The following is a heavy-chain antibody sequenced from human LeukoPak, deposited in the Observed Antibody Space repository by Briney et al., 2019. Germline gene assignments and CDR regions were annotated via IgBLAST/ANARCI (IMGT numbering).Heavy chain of an antibody. Sequence: PGRSLRLSCAASGFTFSSYAMHWVRQAPGKGLEWVAVISYDGSNKYYADSVKGRFTISRDNSKNTLFLQMNSLRAEDTEDTGVYYCARGGFGSGRTRHFDYWGQGTRVTVSS. CDR2: ISYDGSNK. J-gene: IGHJ4*02. V-gene: IGHV3-30-3*01. CDR1: GFTFSSYA. D-gene: IGHD3-10*01. CDR3: ARGGFGSGRTRHFDY.